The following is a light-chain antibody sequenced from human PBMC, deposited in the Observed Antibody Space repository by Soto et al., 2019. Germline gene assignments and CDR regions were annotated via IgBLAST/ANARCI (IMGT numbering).Light chain of an antibody. Sequence: EIVLTQSPATLSLSPGERATLSCRASQSVSSYLAWYQQKPGQAPRLLIYNASNRATGIPARFSGSGSGTNYTLTISSLAPEDFAVYYCQQRSNWPPFTFGGGTQVEIK. CDR3: QQRSNWPPFT. V-gene: IGKV3-11*01. J-gene: IGKJ4*01. CDR1: QSVSSY. CDR2: NAS.